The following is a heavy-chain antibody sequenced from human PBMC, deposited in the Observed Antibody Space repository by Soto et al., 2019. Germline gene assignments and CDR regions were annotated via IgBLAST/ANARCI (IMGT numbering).Heavy chain of an antibody. CDR3: ATDEWELPSIFDY. V-gene: IGHV3-23*01. D-gene: IGHD1-26*01. CDR2: ISGSGGST. CDR1: GFTFSSYA. J-gene: IGHJ4*02. Sequence: VGSLRLACAASGFTFSSYAMSWVRQAPGKVLEWVSAISGSGGSTYYADSVKGRFTISRDNSKKTLYLQMNSLRAEDTAVYYCATDEWELPSIFDYWGQGTLVTVSS.